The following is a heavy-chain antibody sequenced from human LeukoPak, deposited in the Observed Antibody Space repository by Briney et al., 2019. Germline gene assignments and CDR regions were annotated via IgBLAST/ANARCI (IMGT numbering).Heavy chain of an antibody. CDR1: GYTFTSYG. D-gene: IGHD5-12*01. V-gene: IGHV1-18*04. J-gene: IGHJ4*02. CDR3: ARGRGYSGYSYYFDY. Sequence: ASVKVSCKASGYTFTSYGISWVRQAPGQGLEWMGWISAYNGNTNYAQKLQGRVTMTTDTSTRTAYMELRSLRSDDTAVYYCARGRGYSGYSYYFDYWGQGTLVTVSS. CDR2: ISAYNGNT.